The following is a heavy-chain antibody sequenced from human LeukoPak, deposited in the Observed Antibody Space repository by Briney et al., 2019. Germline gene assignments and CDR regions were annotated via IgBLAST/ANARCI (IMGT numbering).Heavy chain of an antibody. CDR2: ISSRSSTI. CDR1: GFTFSDYN. Sequence: PGGSLRLSCTASGFTFSDYNMNWVRQAPGKRLEWISYISSRSSTIYYADSVKGRFTISRDNAQNSLHLQMNSLRDEDTAVYYCARDVDTGLVTPPLDYWGQGTLVTVSS. CDR3: ARDVDTGLVTPPLDY. J-gene: IGHJ4*02. V-gene: IGHV3-48*02. D-gene: IGHD5-18*01.